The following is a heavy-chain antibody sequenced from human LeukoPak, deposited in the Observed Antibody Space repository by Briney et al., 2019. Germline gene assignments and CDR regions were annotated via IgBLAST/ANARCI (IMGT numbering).Heavy chain of an antibody. J-gene: IGHJ5*02. CDR2: IYYSGST. V-gene: IGHV4-59*01. D-gene: IGHD4-11*01. Sequence: PSETLSLTCTVSGGSISSYYWSWIRQPPGKGLEWIGYIYYSGSTNYIPSLKSRVTISVDTSKNQFSLKLSSVTAADTAVYYCARAPDDYSNYAQRRVGWFDPWGQGTLVTVSS. CDR3: ARAPDDYSNYAQRRVGWFDP. CDR1: GGSISSYY.